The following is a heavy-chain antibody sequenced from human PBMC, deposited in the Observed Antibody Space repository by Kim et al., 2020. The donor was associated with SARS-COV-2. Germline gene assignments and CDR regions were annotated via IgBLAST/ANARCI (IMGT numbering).Heavy chain of an antibody. D-gene: IGHD6-19*01. J-gene: IGHJ4*02. CDR3: ARDRGGGWYIFDY. V-gene: IGHV1-46*01. Sequence: AQKFKDRVPMTRDKSPGTVYMELSSLGSEDTAVYYCARDRGGGWYIFDYWGQGTLVTVSS.